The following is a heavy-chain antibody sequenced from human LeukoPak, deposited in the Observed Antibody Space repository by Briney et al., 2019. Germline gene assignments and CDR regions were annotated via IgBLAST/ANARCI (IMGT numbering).Heavy chain of an antibody. CDR3: ARVADIRLGDPDWFDP. CDR1: GGSITNTNY. V-gene: IGHV4-4*02. D-gene: IGHD3-16*01. CDR2: VNLQGST. J-gene: IGHJ5*02. Sequence: PSETLSLTCGVSGGSITNTNYWTWVRQPPGKGLEWIGEVNLQGSTNYNPSLMGRVAISVDTSENHISLQLTSVTAADTAVYYCARVADIRLGDPDWFDPWGQGTLVTVSS.